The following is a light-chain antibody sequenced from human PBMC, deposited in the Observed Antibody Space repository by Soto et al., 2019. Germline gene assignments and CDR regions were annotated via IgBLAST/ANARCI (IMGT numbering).Light chain of an antibody. CDR2: AAS. Sequence: DIQMTQSPSSLYASVGDRVTITCRASQSISSYLNWYQQKPGKAPNLLIYAASTLQSGVPSRFSGSGSGTDFTLTIRSLQPEDFATYYCQQSYTTPRTFGGGTKVESK. CDR3: QQSYTTPRT. V-gene: IGKV1-39*01. CDR1: QSISSY. J-gene: IGKJ4*01.